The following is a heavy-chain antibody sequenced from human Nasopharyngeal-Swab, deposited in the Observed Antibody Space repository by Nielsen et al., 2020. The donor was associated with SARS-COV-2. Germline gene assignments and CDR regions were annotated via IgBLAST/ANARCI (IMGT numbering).Heavy chain of an antibody. Sequence: GESLKISCKVSGYSFISYWIGWVRQMPGKGLEWMGVIYPGDSDTRYSPSFQGQLTISVDKSIDTAYLQWDRLEASDTAMYYCARAYPTFDIWGQGTLVTVSS. CDR1: GYSFISYW. CDR3: ARAYPTFDI. CDR2: IYPGDSDT. V-gene: IGHV5-51*01. J-gene: IGHJ4*02.